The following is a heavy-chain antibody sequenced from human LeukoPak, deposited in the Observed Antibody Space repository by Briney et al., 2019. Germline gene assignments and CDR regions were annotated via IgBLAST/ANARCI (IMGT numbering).Heavy chain of an antibody. D-gene: IGHD3-22*01. Sequence: GGSLRLSCAASGFTFDDYAMHWVRQAPGKGLEWDSGISWNSGSIGYADSVKGRFTISRDNAKNSLYLQMNSLRAEDTALYYCAKGVYYDSSGYYDYWGQGTLVTVSS. CDR1: GFTFDDYA. CDR2: ISWNSGSI. V-gene: IGHV3-9*01. CDR3: AKGVYYDSSGYYDY. J-gene: IGHJ4*02.